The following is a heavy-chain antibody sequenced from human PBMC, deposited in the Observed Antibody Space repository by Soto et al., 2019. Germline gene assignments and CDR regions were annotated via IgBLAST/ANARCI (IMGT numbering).Heavy chain of an antibody. D-gene: IGHD3-22*01. V-gene: IGHV3-33*01. CDR3: ARGPYYYDSSGRYGMDV. CDR1: GFTFSSYG. J-gene: IGHJ6*02. CDR2: IWYDGSNK. Sequence: GGSLRLSCAACGFTFSSYGMHWVRQAPGKGLEWVAVIWYDGSNKYYADSVKGRFTISRDNSKNTLYLQMNSLRAEDTAVYYCARGPYYYDSSGRYGMDVWGQGTTVTVSS.